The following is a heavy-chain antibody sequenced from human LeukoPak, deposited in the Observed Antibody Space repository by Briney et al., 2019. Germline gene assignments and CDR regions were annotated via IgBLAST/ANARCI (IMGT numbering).Heavy chain of an antibody. J-gene: IGHJ4*02. CDR1: GYTFTSYG. V-gene: IGHV1-18*01. CDR2: ISAYNGNT. Sequence: ASVKVSCKASGYTFTSYGISWVRQAPGQGLEWMGWISAYNGNTNYAQKLQGRVTMTTDTSTSTAYMELRSLRSDDTGVYYCARDPYNYCDSSGYDYWGQGTLVTVYS. D-gene: IGHD3-22*01. CDR3: ARDPYNYCDSSGYDY.